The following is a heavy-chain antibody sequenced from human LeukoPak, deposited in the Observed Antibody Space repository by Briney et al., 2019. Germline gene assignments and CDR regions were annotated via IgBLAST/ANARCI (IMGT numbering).Heavy chain of an antibody. V-gene: IGHV3-23*01. CDR1: GFGFNNYV. J-gene: IGHJ4*02. D-gene: IGHD4-17*01. CDR2: ISGSGGDT. Sequence: GGSLRLSCAASGFGFNNYVMSWVRQAPGKGLEWVSGISGSGGDTYNADSVKGRFTISRDNSKNTLYLQMNSLRTEDSGIYHCAKVFRSGDLFVSDSWGQGTLVTVSS. CDR3: AKVFRSGDLFVSDS.